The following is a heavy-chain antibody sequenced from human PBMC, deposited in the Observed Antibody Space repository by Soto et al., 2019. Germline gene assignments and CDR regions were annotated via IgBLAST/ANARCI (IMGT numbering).Heavy chain of an antibody. CDR1: GGSFSGYY. J-gene: IGHJ4*02. CDR2: INHSGST. D-gene: IGHD3-22*01. Sequence: NPSETLSLTCAVYGGSFSGYYWSWIRQPPGKGLEWIGEINHSGSTNYNPSLKSRVTISVDTSKNQFSLKLSSVTAADTAVYYCAXGGSNGRVYSSGYYYDYWGQGTLVTVSS. V-gene: IGHV4-34*01. CDR3: AXGGSNGRVYSSGYYYDY.